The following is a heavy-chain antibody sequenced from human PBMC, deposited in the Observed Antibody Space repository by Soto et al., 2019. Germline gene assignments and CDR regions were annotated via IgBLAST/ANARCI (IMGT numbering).Heavy chain of an antibody. CDR2: ITPIFGTA. J-gene: IGHJ4*02. D-gene: IGHD2-21*02. Sequence: QVKLGQSGGAVKKPGSSLQVSSKAPGGTFVANPIAGVRRAPGKGLEWMGGITPIFGTANYAQKFQGRVTITADESTSTAYMELSSLRSEDTAGYYCASSILRTGVTARGFDYWGQGTLVTVSS. CDR1: GGTFVANP. CDR3: ASSILRTGVTARGFDY. V-gene: IGHV1-69*01.